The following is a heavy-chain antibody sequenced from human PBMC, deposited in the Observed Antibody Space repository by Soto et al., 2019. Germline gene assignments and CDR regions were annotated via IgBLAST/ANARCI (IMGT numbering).Heavy chain of an antibody. CDR2: ISYDGSNK. D-gene: IGHD3-9*01. V-gene: IGHV3-30*03. Sequence: GGSLRLSCAASGFTFSSYGMHWVRQAPGKGLEWVAVISYDGSNKYYADSMKGRFTISRDNSKNTLYLQMNSLRAEDTAVYYCATLDYDILTGYYTSYDAFDIWGQGTMVTVSS. CDR1: GFTFSSYG. J-gene: IGHJ3*02. CDR3: ATLDYDILTGYYTSYDAFDI.